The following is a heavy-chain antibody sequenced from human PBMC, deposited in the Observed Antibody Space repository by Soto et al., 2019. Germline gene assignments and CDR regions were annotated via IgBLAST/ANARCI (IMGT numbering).Heavy chain of an antibody. CDR1: GFTFSTYH. Sequence: EVQLVESGGGLVKPGESLRLSCAASGFTFSTYHMNWVRLAPGKGLEWISSIGGGGDEIYYADSVRGRFTISRDNAKASLYLQMNSLRVEDTAVYYCANAHTVIFPSKWGQGTLVTVSS. CDR3: ANAHTVIFPSK. J-gene: IGHJ4*01. V-gene: IGHV3-21*02. CDR2: IGGGGDEI. D-gene: IGHD2-21*01.